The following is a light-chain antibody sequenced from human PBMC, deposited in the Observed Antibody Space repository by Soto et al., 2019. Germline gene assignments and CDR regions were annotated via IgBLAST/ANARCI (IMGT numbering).Light chain of an antibody. CDR3: CSYARSNTLV. CDR1: SSDVGGYNY. CDR2: DVS. Sequence: QSALTQPRSVSGSPGQSVTISCTGTSSDVGGYNYVSWYQQHPGKAPKLMIYDVSKRPSGVPDRFSGSKSGNTASLTISGLQAEDEADYYCCSYARSNTLVFGGGTKVTVL. V-gene: IGLV2-11*01. J-gene: IGLJ2*01.